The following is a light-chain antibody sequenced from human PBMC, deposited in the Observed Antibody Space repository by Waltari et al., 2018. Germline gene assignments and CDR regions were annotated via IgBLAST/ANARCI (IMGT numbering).Light chain of an antibody. V-gene: IGKV1-5*03. Sequence: DVQLIHSPSTLSASVGDRVTITCRASESVKNNLAWYPHQPGKAPKVLVHKASRLESGVASRFSGSGYGTEFTLTISSLEPDDFATYYCHQYNTLPLTFGGGTKVEIK. J-gene: IGKJ4*01. CDR2: KAS. CDR3: HQYNTLPLT. CDR1: ESVKNN.